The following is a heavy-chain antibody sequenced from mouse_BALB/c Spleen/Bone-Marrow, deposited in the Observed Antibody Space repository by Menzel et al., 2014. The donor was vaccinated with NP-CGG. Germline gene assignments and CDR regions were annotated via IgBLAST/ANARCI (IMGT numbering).Heavy chain of an antibody. CDR3: AREARTGAWFAY. J-gene: IGHJ3*01. Sequence: VQLQQSGAELARPEASVKMSCKASGYTFTNYTMQWIRQRPGQGLEWIGYIAPTSDYTNYNQNFKDKATLTTDKSSSTAYMQLNSLTSEDFAVYYCAREARTGAWFAYWGQGTLVTVSA. D-gene: IGHD4-1*01. CDR2: IAPTSDYT. CDR1: GYTFTNYT. V-gene: IGHV1-4*01.